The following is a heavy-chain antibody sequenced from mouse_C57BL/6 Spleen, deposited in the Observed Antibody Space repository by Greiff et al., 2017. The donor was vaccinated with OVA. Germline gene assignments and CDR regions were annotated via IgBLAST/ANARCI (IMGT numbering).Heavy chain of an antibody. Sequence: EVKVEESGPGLVKPSQSLSLTCSVTGYSITSGYYWNWIRQFPGNKLEWMGYISYDGSNNYNPSLKNRISITRDTSKNQFFLKLNSVTTEDTATYYCASYGNYFPYCDYWGQGTTLTVSS. J-gene: IGHJ2*01. CDR2: ISYDGSN. CDR1: GYSITSGYY. CDR3: ASYGNYFPYCDY. D-gene: IGHD2-1*01. V-gene: IGHV3-6*01.